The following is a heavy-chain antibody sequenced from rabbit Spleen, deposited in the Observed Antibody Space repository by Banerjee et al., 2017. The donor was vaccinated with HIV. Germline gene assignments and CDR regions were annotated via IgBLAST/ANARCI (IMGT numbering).Heavy chain of an antibody. CDR1: GSFFSSSYY. Sequence: QQQLEESGGGLVQPEGSLTLTCTASGSFFSSSYYMCWVRQAPGKGLEWIGCIYIGNGNTWYASWVNGRFTISGHNAQNMLYLQLNSLTAADTATYFCARDLTSVIGWNFNLWGPGTLVTVS. CDR2: IYIGNGNT. J-gene: IGHJ4*01. D-gene: IGHD1-1*01. V-gene: IGHV1S43*01. CDR3: ARDLTSVIGWNFNL.